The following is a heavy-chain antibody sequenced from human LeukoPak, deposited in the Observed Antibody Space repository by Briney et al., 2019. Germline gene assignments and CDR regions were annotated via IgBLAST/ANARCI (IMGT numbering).Heavy chain of an antibody. CDR2: NFAGESDT. CDR1: GYRFTSYW. D-gene: IGHD2-2*01. J-gene: IGHJ3*02. CDR3: ATRYCSSTTCYDFGAFDI. V-gene: IGHV5-51*01. Sequence: GEALKNSRKGSGYRFTSYWLGWVRQMPGKGLEWVGINFAGESDTRFSPSVQGQVTISADKSISTAYLQWSSLKASDTAMYYCATRYCSSTTCYDFGAFDIWGQGTMVTVSS.